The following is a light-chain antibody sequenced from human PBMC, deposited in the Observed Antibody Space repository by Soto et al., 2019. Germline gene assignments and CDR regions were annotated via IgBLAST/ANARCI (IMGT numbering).Light chain of an antibody. CDR1: QSVGSSY. CDR3: HQYGTSQWT. J-gene: IGKJ1*01. CDR2: HAS. V-gene: IGKV3D-20*01. Sequence: EIVLTQSPATLSLSPGERATLSCGASQSVGSSYLAWYQQKPGLAPRLLIYHASSRATGIPDRFSGSGSGTDFTLTIRRLEPEDFALYYCHQYGTSQWTFGQGTKVEI.